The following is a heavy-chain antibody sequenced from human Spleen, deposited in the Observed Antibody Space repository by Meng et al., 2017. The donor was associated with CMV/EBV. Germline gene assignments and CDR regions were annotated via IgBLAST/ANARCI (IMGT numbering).Heavy chain of an antibody. D-gene: IGHD2-8*01. V-gene: IGHV4-31*02. J-gene: IGHJ5*02. Sequence: SISSGGYYWSWIRQHPGKGLEWIGYIYYSGSTYYNPSLKSRVTISVDTSKNQFSLKLSSVTAADTAVYYCARGPLFGCTNGVCYWFDPWGQGTLVTVSS. CDR2: IYYSGST. CDR3: ARGPLFGCTNGVCYWFDP. CDR1: SISSGGYY.